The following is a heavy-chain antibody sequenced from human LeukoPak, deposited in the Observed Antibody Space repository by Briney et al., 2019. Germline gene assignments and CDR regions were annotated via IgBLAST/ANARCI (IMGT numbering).Heavy chain of an antibody. J-gene: IGHJ5*02. Sequence: VASVKVSCKASGYTFTGYYMHWVRQAPGQGLEWMGWINPNSGGTNYAQKFQGRVTMTRDTSISTAYMELSRLRSDDTAVYYCAKAAAGTVVWFDPWGQGTLVTVSS. V-gene: IGHV1-2*02. CDR1: GYTFTGYY. CDR3: AKAAAGTVVWFDP. D-gene: IGHD6-13*01. CDR2: INPNSGGT.